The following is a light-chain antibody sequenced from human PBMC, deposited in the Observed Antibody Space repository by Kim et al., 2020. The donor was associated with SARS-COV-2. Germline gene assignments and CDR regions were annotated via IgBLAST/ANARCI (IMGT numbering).Light chain of an antibody. CDR1: SSDIGSNT. CDR2: SNI. CDR3: ASWDDSLSGWV. V-gene: IGLV1-44*01. Sequence: VTSTCSGTSSDIGSNTVTWYQQFPGTTPKLLIYSNIQRPSGVPDRFSGSKSGTSASLAISGLQSEDEADYYCASWDDSLSGWVFGGGTQLTVL. J-gene: IGLJ3*02.